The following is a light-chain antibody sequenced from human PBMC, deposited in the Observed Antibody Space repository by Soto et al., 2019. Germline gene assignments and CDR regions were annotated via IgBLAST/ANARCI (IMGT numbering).Light chain of an antibody. J-gene: IGKJ4*01. CDR3: QQYGSSPPLT. Sequence: EIVLTQSPATLSLSPGERATLSCRASQSLSTYLAWYQQKPGQAPRLLIYDASNRATGIPARFSGSGSGTDFTLTISSLEPEDFAVYYCQQYGSSPPLTFGGGTKVDIK. CDR2: DAS. CDR1: QSLSTY. V-gene: IGKV3-11*01.